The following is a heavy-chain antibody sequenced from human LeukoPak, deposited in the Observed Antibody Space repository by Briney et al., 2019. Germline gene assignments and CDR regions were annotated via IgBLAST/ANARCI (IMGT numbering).Heavy chain of an antibody. CDR1: GYTFTGYY. D-gene: IGHD6-19*01. CDR2: INPNSGGT. CDR3: ARVIRYSSGWYYFDY. Sequence: ASVKVSCKASGYTFTGYYMHWVRQAPGQGLEWMGRINPNSGGTNYAQKFQGRVTTTRDTSISTAYMELSRLRSDDMAVYYCARVIRYSSGWYYFDYWGQGTLVTVSS. J-gene: IGHJ4*02. V-gene: IGHV1-2*06.